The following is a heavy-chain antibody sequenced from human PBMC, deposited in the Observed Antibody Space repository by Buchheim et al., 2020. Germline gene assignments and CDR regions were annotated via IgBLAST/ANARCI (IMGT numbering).Heavy chain of an antibody. D-gene: IGHD1-26*01. CDR2: IGGSGGGT. CDR3: AAMYSGSYGVNDY. CDR1: GFTFSSTA. Sequence: EVQLLESGGGLVQPGGPWRPSREPPGFTFSSTAMSWAGQAPGRGRAWQSAIGGSGGGTSYADSGRGRSTTSRNNSKNTLYLQMNSLRAEDTAVYYCAAMYSGSYGVNDYWGQGTL. V-gene: IGHV3-23*01. J-gene: IGHJ4*02.